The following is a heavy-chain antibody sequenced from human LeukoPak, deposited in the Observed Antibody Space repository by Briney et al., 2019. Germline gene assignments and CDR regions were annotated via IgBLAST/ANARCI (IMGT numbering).Heavy chain of an antibody. CDR2: IGGSDTNT. J-gene: IGHJ4*02. D-gene: IGHD2-2*01. CDR3: AKDMDGVPAADYFDY. V-gene: IGHV3-23*01. CDR1: GFTFSSFA. Sequence: PGGSLRLSCTASGFTFSSFAMSWVRQAPGKGLEWVSTIGGSDTNTYYADSVKGRFTISRDNSKNTLYLQMNSLRAEDTAVYYCAKDMDGVPAADYFDYWGQGTLVTVSS.